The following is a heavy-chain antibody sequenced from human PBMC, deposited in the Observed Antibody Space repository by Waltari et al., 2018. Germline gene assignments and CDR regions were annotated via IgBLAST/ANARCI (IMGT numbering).Heavy chain of an antibody. CDR2: IIPIFGTA. CDR3: ARGWGYGDYVLSDY. V-gene: IGHV1-69*05. CDR1: GGTFRSYA. Sequence: QVQLVQSGAEVKKPGSSVKVSCKASGGTFRSYAISWVRQAPGQGLEWMGGIIPIFGTANYAQKFQGRVTITTDESTSTAYMELSSLRSEDTAVYYCARGWGYGDYVLSDYWGQGTLVTVSS. J-gene: IGHJ4*02. D-gene: IGHD4-17*01.